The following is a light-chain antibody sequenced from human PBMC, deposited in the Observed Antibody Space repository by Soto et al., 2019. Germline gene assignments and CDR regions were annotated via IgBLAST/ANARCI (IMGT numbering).Light chain of an antibody. CDR2: AAS. CDR1: QSISSY. Sequence: DIQMTQSPSSLSASVGDRVTITCRASQSISSYLNWYQQKPGKAPKLLIYAASSLQSGVPSRFSGSGSGTDFTLTISSLQPEDFATYYCQQIYSTPGWTFGQGTKVEIK. V-gene: IGKV1-39*01. CDR3: QQIYSTPGWT. J-gene: IGKJ1*01.